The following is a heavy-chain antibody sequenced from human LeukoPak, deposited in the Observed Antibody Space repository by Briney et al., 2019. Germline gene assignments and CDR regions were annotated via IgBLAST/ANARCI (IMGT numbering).Heavy chain of an antibody. D-gene: IGHD6-13*01. CDR2: IYYSGST. J-gene: IGHJ4*02. CDR3: ARGAGYSSSNDY. Sequence: SETLSLTCTVSGGSVSSGSDYWSWIRQPPGKGLEWIGYIYYSGSTNYNPSLKSRVTISVDTSKNQFSLKLSSVTAADTAVYYCARGAGYSSSNDYWGQGTLVTVSS. V-gene: IGHV4-61*01. CDR1: GGSVSSGSDY.